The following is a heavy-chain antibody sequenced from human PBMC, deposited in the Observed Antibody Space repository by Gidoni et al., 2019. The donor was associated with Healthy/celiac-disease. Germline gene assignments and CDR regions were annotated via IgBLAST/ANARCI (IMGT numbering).Heavy chain of an antibody. D-gene: IGHD4-17*01. J-gene: IGHJ4*02. CDR2: IWYDGSNK. Sequence: QVQLVESGGGVVQPGRSLRLSCAASGFTFRSYGMHWVRQAPGKGLEWVAVIWYDGSNKYYADSVKGRFTISRDNSKNTLYLQMNSLRAEDTAVYYCARELTVFSTTVTTGYWGQGTLVTVSS. CDR1: GFTFRSYG. V-gene: IGHV3-33*01. CDR3: ARELTVFSTTVTTGY.